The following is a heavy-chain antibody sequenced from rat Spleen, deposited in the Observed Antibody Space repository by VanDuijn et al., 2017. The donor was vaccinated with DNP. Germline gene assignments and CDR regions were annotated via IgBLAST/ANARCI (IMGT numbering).Heavy chain of an antibody. CDR2: IFYAGTTT. Sequence: EVHLVESGGGLVQPGRSLKLSCAVSGFTFSDYNMAWVRQAPKKGLEWVATIFYAGTTTYYRGSVKGRFTISRDNAKSILYLQMDSLRSEDTATFYCTTDFERGYWGQGVMVTVSS. J-gene: IGHJ2*01. CDR1: GFTFSDYN. D-gene: IGHD1-11*01. CDR3: TTDFERGY. V-gene: IGHV5S10*01.